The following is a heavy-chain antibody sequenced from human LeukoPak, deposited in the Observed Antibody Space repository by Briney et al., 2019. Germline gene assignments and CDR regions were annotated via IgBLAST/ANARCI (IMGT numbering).Heavy chain of an antibody. J-gene: IGHJ5*02. CDR1: GYSFTSYW. Sequence: GESLKISCKGSGYSFTSYWISWVRQMPGKGLEWTGRIDSSDSYTNYSPSFQGHVTISADKSISTAYLQWSSLKASDTAMYYCARHEVAGDNWFDPWGQGTLVTVSS. V-gene: IGHV5-10-1*01. CDR2: IDSSDSYT. D-gene: IGHD6-19*01. CDR3: ARHEVAGDNWFDP.